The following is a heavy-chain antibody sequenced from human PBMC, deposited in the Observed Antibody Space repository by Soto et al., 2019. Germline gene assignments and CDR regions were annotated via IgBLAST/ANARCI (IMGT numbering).Heavy chain of an antibody. CDR2: INPNSGGT. CDR1: GYTFTGYY. D-gene: IGHD3-22*01. CDR3: ASRYPDCSVYFDP. J-gene: IGHJ5*02. Sequence: ASVKVSCKASGYTFTGYYMHWVRQAPGQGLGWMGWINPNSGGTNYAQKFQGRVTMTRDTSISTAYMELSRLRSDDTAVYYCASRYPDCSVYFDPWGQGTLVTVSS. V-gene: IGHV1-2*02.